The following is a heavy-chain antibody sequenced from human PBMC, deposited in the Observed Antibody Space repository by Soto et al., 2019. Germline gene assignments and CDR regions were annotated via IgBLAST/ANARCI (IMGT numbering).Heavy chain of an antibody. D-gene: IGHD6-13*01. CDR2: IWNAGHGY. V-gene: IGHV3-33*01. CDR3: ARRQISRPTRGAASGRVGMDV. CDR1: GFTFTNYR. Sequence: AGSLLLSCAAYGFTFTNYRMHWVRHAPGKGLEWVAVIWNAGHGYYYANSVRGRFTISRDNSKNTLYLQLRRLRAEDTAVYYGARRQISRPTRGAASGRVGMDVWGQGTTVTVSS. J-gene: IGHJ6*02.